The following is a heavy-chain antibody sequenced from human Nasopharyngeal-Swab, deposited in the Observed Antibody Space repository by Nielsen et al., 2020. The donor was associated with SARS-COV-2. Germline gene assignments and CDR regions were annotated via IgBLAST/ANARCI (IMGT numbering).Heavy chain of an antibody. V-gene: IGHV3-74*01. CDR1: GFTFSSYW. CDR3: ARGTYYDILTGYSYFDY. D-gene: IGHD3-9*01. CDR2: INSDGSST. J-gene: IGHJ4*02. Sequence: GGSLRLSCAASGFTFSSYWMHWVRQAPGKGLVWVSRINSDGSSTNYADSVKGRFTIPRDNAKNTLYLQMNSLRAEDTAVYYCARGTYYDILTGYSYFDYWGQGTLVTVSS.